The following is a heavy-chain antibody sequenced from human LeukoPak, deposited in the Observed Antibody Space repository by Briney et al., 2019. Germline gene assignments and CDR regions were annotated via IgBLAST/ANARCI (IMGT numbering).Heavy chain of an antibody. CDR2: IYHSGST. V-gene: IGHV4-38-2*01. J-gene: IGHJ5*02. D-gene: IGHD2-21*02. CDR3: ARNTTEVVTAKWFDP. Sequence: SETLSLTCAVSGYSISSGDYWGWIRQPPGKGLDWIGSIYHSGSTHYNLSLKSRLTISVDTSKNQFSLKLSSVTAADTAVYYCARNTTEVVTAKWFDPWGQGTLVTVSS. CDR1: GYSISSGDY.